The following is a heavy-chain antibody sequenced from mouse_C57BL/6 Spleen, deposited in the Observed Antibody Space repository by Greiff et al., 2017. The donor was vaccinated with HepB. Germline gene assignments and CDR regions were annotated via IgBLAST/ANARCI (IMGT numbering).Heavy chain of an antibody. J-gene: IGHJ4*01. CDR1: GFTFSSYA. V-gene: IGHV5-9-1*02. CDR2: ISSGGDYI. CDR3: TREGYVTTVVATVDY. D-gene: IGHD1-1*01. Sequence: EVQRVESGEGLVKPGGSLKLSCAASGFTFSSYAMSWVRQTPEKRLEWVAYISSGGDYIYYADTVKGRFTISRDNARNTLYLQMSSLKSEDTAMYYCTREGYVTTVVATVDYWGQGTSVTVSS.